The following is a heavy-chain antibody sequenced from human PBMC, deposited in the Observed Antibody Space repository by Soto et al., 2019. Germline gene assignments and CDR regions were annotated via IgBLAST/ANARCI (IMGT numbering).Heavy chain of an antibody. CDR3: ARHNYGSGSTYFDY. V-gene: IGHV4-59*08. Sequence: SETLSLTCTVSGGSISSYYWSWIRQPPGKGLEWIGYIYYSGSTNYNPSLKSRVTISVDTSKNQFSLKLNSMTAADTAVYYCARHNYGSGSTYFDYWGQGTVVTVYS. D-gene: IGHD3-10*01. J-gene: IGHJ4*02. CDR2: IYYSGST. CDR1: GGSISSYY.